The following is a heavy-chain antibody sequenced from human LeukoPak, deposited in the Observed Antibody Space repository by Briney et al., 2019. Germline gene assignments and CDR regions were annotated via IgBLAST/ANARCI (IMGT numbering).Heavy chain of an antibody. D-gene: IGHD4-17*01. Sequence: SETLSLTCAVYGGSFGGYYWSWIRQPPGKGLEWIGEINHSGSTNYNPSLKSRVTISVDTSKNQFSLKLSSVTAADTAVYYCARGRLRMQYWGQGTLVTVSS. J-gene: IGHJ4*02. CDR1: GGSFGGYY. CDR3: ARGRLRMQY. CDR2: INHSGST. V-gene: IGHV4-34*01.